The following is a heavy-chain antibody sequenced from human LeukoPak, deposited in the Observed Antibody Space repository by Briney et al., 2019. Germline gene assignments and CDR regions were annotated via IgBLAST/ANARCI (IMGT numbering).Heavy chain of an antibody. D-gene: IGHD3-22*01. Sequence: GGSLRLSCAASGFTLSSYAMSWVRQAPGKGLEWVPAISGSGGSTYYADSVKGRFTISRDNSKNTLYLQMNSLRAEDTAVYYCARDLITMIPLDYWGQGTLVTVSS. CDR1: GFTLSSYA. CDR2: ISGSGGST. J-gene: IGHJ4*02. CDR3: ARDLITMIPLDY. V-gene: IGHV3-23*01.